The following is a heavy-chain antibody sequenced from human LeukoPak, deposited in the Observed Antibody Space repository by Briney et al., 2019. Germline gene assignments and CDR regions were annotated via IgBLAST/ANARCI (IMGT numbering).Heavy chain of an antibody. Sequence: GGSLRFSCAASGFTFSSYAMSWVRQAPGKGLEWVSAISGSGGSTYYADSVKGRLTISRDNSKNTLYLQMNSLRAEDTAVYYCAKDLVWRVVPAYGMDVWGKGTTVTVSS. D-gene: IGHD2-2*01. CDR2: ISGSGGST. J-gene: IGHJ6*04. CDR1: GFTFSSYA. CDR3: AKDLVWRVVPAYGMDV. V-gene: IGHV3-23*01.